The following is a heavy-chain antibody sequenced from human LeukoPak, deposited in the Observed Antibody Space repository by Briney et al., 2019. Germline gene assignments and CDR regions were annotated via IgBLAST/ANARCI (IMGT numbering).Heavy chain of an antibody. Sequence: GGPLRLSCAASGFTFSDYWMHWVRQAPGKGLEWVARIYSDVRRIKYADSVKGRFTISRDNAKNTLYLQMNALRVEDTAVYYCATSPVISRDWGQGTLVTVSS. CDR2: IYSDVRRI. CDR1: GFTFSDYW. J-gene: IGHJ4*02. V-gene: IGHV3-74*03. D-gene: IGHD2-21*01. CDR3: ATSPVISRD.